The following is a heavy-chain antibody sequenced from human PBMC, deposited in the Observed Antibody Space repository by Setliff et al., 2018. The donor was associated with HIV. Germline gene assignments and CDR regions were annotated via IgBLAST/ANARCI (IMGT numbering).Heavy chain of an antibody. V-gene: IGHV3-11*05. Sequence: PGGSLRLSCAASGFTFSGYYMSWIRQAPGKGLEWVSYITGSSSYTNYADSVKGRFTISRDNAKNSLYLQMNSLRAEDTAVYYCARVMIGYSGYDAFDYWGQGTLVTVSS. CDR1: GFTFSGYY. CDR3: ARVMIGYSGYDAFDY. J-gene: IGHJ4*02. CDR2: ITGSSSYT. D-gene: IGHD5-12*01.